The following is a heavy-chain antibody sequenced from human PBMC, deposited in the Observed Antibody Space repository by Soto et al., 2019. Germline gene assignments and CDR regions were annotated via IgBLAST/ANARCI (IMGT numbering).Heavy chain of an antibody. CDR3: AKDPITIFGVVIMEPNWFDP. CDR1: GFTFSSYA. D-gene: IGHD3-3*01. Sequence: PGGSLRLSCAASGFTFSSYAMSWVRQAPGKGLEWVSAISGSGGSTYYADSVKGRFTISRDNSKNTLYLQMNSLRAEDTAVYYCAKDPITIFGVVIMEPNWFDPWGQGTLVTVSS. CDR2: ISGSGGST. J-gene: IGHJ5*02. V-gene: IGHV3-23*01.